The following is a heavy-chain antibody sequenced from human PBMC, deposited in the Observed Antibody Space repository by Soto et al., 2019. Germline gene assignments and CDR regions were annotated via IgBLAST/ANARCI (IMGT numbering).Heavy chain of an antibody. V-gene: IGHV3-33*01. CDR2: IWYDGSNK. CDR1: GFTFSSYG. CDR3: ARGFRDYYDSSGYLVPYYFDY. J-gene: IGHJ4*02. Sequence: QVQLVESGGGVVQPGRSLRLSCAASGFTFSSYGMHWVRQAPGKGLEWVAVIWYDGSNKYYADSVKGRFTISRDNSKNTLYLQMNSLRGEDTAVYYCARGFRDYYDSSGYLVPYYFDYWGQGTLVTVSS. D-gene: IGHD3-22*01.